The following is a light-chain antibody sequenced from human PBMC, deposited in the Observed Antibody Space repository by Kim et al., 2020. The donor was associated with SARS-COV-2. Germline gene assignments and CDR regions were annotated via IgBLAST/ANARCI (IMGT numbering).Light chain of an antibody. Sequence: VSPGDRATLSCRASQSVSSNLAWYQQKPGQAPRLLIYGASTRATGTPARFSGSGSGTEFTLTISSLQSEDFAVYYCQQYENWPRYTFGQGTKLEI. V-gene: IGKV3-15*01. CDR3: QQYENWPRYT. CDR1: QSVSSN. J-gene: IGKJ2*01. CDR2: GAS.